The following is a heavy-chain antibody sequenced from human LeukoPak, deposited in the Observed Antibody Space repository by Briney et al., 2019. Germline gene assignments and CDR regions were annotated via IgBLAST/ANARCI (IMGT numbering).Heavy chain of an antibody. V-gene: IGHV4-61*02. Sequence: SETLSLTCTVSGGSISSGSYYWSQIRQPPGQPLEWLGRIYTSESTNYNPSLQSLITILVDTSKNHIYLKPSTVTAADTAVYYCARESLIAARRGYYYYMDVWGKGTTVTVSS. J-gene: IGHJ6*03. D-gene: IGHD6-6*01. CDR1: GGSISSGSYY. CDR3: ARESLIAARRGYYYYMDV. CDR2: IYTSEST.